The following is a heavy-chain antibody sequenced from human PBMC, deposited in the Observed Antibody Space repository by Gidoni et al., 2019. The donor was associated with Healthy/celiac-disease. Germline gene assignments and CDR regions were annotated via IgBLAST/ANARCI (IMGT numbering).Heavy chain of an antibody. CDR3: ARDGLRGYYDSPGGAFDI. J-gene: IGHJ3*02. Sequence: QVQLVQSGAEVKKPGSSVKVSCKASGGTFSSYAISWVRQAPGQGLEWMGGIIPIFGTANYAQKFQGRVTITADESTSTAYMELSSLRSEDTAVYYCARDGLRGYYDSPGGAFDIWGQGTMVTVSS. D-gene: IGHD3-22*01. V-gene: IGHV1-69*01. CDR1: GGTFSSYA. CDR2: IIPIFGTA.